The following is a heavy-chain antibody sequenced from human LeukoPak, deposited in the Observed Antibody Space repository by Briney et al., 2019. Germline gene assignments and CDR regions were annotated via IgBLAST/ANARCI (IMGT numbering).Heavy chain of an antibody. CDR3: ARSKGDSSGYYYHYFDY. J-gene: IGHJ4*02. CDR1: GFTFSNAW. D-gene: IGHD3-22*01. V-gene: IGHV3-15*05. Sequence: GGSLRLSCAASGFTFSNAWMSWVRQAPGKGLEWVGRIKSKTDGGTTDYAAPVKGRFTISRDNAKNTLYLQMNSLRAEDTAVYYCARSKGDSSGYYYHYFDYWGQGTLVTVSS. CDR2: IKSKTDGGTT.